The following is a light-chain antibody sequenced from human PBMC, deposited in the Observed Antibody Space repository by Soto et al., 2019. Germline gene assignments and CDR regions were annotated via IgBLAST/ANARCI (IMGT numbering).Light chain of an antibody. CDR1: SCDVGGHTA. J-gene: IGLJ1*01. V-gene: IGLV2-14*03. CDR2: DVY. CDR3: SSYEKSGAHV. Sequence: QSVLTQPASVSGSPGQSITLSCTGTSCDVGGHTADSYYHLHPGKAPKLLIYDVYNRPSGASRLFSGTNSGNTALLTISGLQAEDAADYYCSSYEKSGAHVFGTGTKLTVL.